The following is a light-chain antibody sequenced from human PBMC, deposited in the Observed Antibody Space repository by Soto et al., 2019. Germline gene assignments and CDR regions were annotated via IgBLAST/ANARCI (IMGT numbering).Light chain of an antibody. CDR3: CSYAGSYTYV. CDR1: SSDVGGHNY. J-gene: IGLJ1*01. Sequence: ALTQPRSVSGSPGQSVTISCTGTSSDVGGHNYVSWYQQYPGKAPRLLLSSVSKRPSGVPDRFSGSKSGNTASLTISGLQAEDEADYYCCSYAGSYTYVFGTGTKV. V-gene: IGLV2-11*01. CDR2: SVS.